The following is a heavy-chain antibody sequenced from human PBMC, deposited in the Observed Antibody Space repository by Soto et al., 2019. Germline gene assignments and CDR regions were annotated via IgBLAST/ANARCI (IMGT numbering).Heavy chain of an antibody. D-gene: IGHD3-22*01. V-gene: IGHV4-38-2*01. CDR2: IYHSGST. Sequence: SETLSLTCAVSGYSISIGYYWGWIGQRPGKGLEWIGSIYHSGSTNYNPSLKSRVITSVETSKNQFSLKQSSVTAAEKAVYYCASAYYYDSSGHLDVWGQGTTVTVSS. CDR3: ASAYYYDSSGHLDV. CDR1: GYSISIGYY. J-gene: IGHJ6*02.